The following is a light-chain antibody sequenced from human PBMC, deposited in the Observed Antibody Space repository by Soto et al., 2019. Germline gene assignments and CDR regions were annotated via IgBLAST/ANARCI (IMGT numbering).Light chain of an antibody. CDR2: AVN. CDR1: SNDIGAYNY. CDR3: SSYTKTSTLVV. V-gene: IGLV2-14*01. J-gene: IGLJ7*01. Sequence: QSVLTQPASVSGSPGQSITISCTGTSNDIGAYNYVSWYQQSPDKTPKLLIYAVNNRPSGVSTRFSGSKSGNTASLTISGLQAEDEADYYCSSYTKTSTLVVFGGGTQLTVL.